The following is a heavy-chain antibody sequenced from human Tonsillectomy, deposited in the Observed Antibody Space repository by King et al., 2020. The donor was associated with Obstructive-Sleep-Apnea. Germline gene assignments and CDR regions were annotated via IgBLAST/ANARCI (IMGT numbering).Heavy chain of an antibody. Sequence: QLVQSGAEVKKPGSSVKVSCRASGGTFNNYGISWVRQAPGQGLEWMGRIIPILGIVDYAQKFQGRVTITADKSTSTAYMDLSSRRSEDTAVYYCARERRVADHPRVSFDYWGQGTLVTVSS. D-gene: IGHD3-3*01. V-gene: IGHV1-69*04. CDR2: IIPILGIV. CDR3: ARERRVADHPRVSFDY. CDR1: GGTFNNYG. J-gene: IGHJ4*02.